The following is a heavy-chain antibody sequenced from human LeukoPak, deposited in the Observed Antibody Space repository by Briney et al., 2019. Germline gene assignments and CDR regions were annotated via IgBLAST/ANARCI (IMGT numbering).Heavy chain of an antibody. CDR1: GGSISSYC. CDR2: IYYSGST. J-gene: IGHJ6*03. Sequence: SETLSLTCTVSGGSISSYCWSWIRQPPGKGLEWIGYIYYSGSTNYNPSLKSRVTISVDTSKNQFSLKLSSVTAADTAVYYCARGPLYCSSTSCTHYYYYYMDVWGKGTTVTVSS. D-gene: IGHD2-2*01. CDR3: ARGPLYCSSTSCTHYYYYYMDV. V-gene: IGHV4-59*12.